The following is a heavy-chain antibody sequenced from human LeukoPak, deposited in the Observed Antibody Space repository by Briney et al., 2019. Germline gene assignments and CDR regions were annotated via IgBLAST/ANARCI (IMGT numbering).Heavy chain of an antibody. CDR1: GFTFSSYT. V-gene: IGHV3-21*01. J-gene: IGHJ4*02. CDR3: ARDRSSSWYGGKRIDY. D-gene: IGHD6-13*01. Sequence: GGSLRLSCAASGFTFSSYTMNWVRQAPRKGLEWVSSISSSSSYIYYADSVKGRFTISRDNAKNSLYLQMNSLRAEDTAVYYCARDRSSSWYGGKRIDYWGQGTLVTVSS. CDR2: ISSSSSYI.